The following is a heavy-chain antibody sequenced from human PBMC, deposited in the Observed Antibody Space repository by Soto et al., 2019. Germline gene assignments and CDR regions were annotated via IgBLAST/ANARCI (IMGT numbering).Heavy chain of an antibody. V-gene: IGHV3-30*18. CDR1: GFTFSSYG. CDR3: AKDVGAAAGPFDY. D-gene: IGHD6-13*01. J-gene: IGHJ4*02. CDR2: ISYDGSNK. Sequence: QVQLVESGGGVVQPGRSLRLSCAASGFTFSSYGMHWVRHAPGKGLEWVAVISYDGSNKYYADSVKGRFTITSDNSKNTLYLQMNSLRAEDTAVYYCAKDVGAAAGPFDYWGQGTLVTVSS.